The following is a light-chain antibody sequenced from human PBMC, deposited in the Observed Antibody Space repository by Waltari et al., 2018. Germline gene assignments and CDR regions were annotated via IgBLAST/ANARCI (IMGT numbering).Light chain of an antibody. CDR3: MQALQTPPT. Sequence: DILMNQSRLAMPVTPGEAASISCRASKSLLHSNGYNYLDWYLQKPGQSPQLLIYLGSNRASGVPDRFSGSGSGTDFTLKISRVEAEDVGVYYCMQALQTPPTFGQGTKVEIK. V-gene: IGKV2-28*01. J-gene: IGKJ1*01. CDR1: KSLLHSNGYNY. CDR2: LGS.